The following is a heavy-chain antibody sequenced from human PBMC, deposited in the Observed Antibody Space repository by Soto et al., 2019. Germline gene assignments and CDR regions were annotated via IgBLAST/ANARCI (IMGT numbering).Heavy chain of an antibody. Sequence: EVQLVESGGGLVQPGGSLKLSCAASGFIFSGSAVHWVRQASGKGLEWVGRILSKAGNYATAYPASMKGRFTISRDDSENTAFLQMNSPKTEDTAVYYCIRGGSPYYYDYWGQGTLVAVS. CDR2: ILSKAGNYAT. V-gene: IGHV3-73*01. CDR3: IRGGSPYYYDY. CDR1: GFIFSGSA. J-gene: IGHJ4*02.